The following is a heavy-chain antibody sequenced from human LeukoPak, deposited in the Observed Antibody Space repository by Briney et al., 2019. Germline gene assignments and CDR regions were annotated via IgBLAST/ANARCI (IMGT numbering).Heavy chain of an antibody. CDR3: AKDPTGYSSGWLRTWVYYYYGMDV. Sequence: SCKASGGTFSSYGMHWVRQAPGKGLEWVAVISYDGSNKYYADSVKGRFTISRDNSKNTLYLQMNSLRAEDTAVYYCAKDPTGYSSGWLRTWVYYYYGMDVWGQGTTVTVSS. V-gene: IGHV3-30*18. CDR1: GGTFSSYG. D-gene: IGHD6-19*01. CDR2: ISYDGSNK. J-gene: IGHJ6*02.